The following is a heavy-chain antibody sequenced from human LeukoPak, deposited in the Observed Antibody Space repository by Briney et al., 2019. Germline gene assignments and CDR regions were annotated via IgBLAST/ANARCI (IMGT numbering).Heavy chain of an antibody. CDR1: GFTFSSHS. Sequence: RRSLRLSCVASGFTFSSHSMSWVRQAPGKGPEWVSAINSRGDGTEYADSVRGRFTMSRDNSKHTLYLQMYSLRVEDTAVYYCAKIRLSGKSVAGPFDDWGQGTLVSVTS. CDR3: AKIRLSGKSVAGPFDD. CDR2: INSRGDGT. V-gene: IGHV3-23*01. D-gene: IGHD6-19*01. J-gene: IGHJ4*02.